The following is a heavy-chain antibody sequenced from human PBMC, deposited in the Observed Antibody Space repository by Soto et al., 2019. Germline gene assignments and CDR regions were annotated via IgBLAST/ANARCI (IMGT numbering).Heavy chain of an antibody. CDR1: GYTFTNYW. CDR2: IYPGDSDT. J-gene: IGHJ6*02. CDR3: AASIFYYGMDV. V-gene: IGHV5-51*01. Sequence: PGESLKISCKGSGYTFTNYWIGWVRQMPGTGPEWMGIIYPGDSDTKYNPSFQSQVTISADKSITTTYLQWSSLKASDTAIYYRAASIFYYGMDVWGQGTTVTVSS.